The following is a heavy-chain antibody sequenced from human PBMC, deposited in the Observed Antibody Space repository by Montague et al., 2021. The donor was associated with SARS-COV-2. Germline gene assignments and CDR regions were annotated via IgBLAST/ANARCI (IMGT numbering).Heavy chain of an antibody. V-gene: IGHV3-30-3*01. CDR2: ISYDGSNK. CDR1: GFTFSSYA. Sequence: SLSCAASGFTFSSYAMHWVRQAPGKGLEWVAVISYDGSNKYYADSVKGRFTISRDNSKNTLYLQMNSLRAEDTAVYYCARALDITMIVVVNYYGMDVWGQGTTVTVSS. D-gene: IGHD3-22*01. J-gene: IGHJ6*02. CDR3: ARALDITMIVVVNYYGMDV.